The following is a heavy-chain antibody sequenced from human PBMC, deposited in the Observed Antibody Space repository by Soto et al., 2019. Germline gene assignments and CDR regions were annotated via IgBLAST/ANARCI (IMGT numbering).Heavy chain of an antibody. V-gene: IGHV3-7*05. CDR3: ARDVGSGWFDY. CDR2: INRDGSEK. J-gene: IGHJ4*02. Sequence: GGSLRLSCAASGFTFSGYWMTWVRQAPGKGLEWVANINRDGSEKNRVDSVKGRFTISRDNAKNSLYLQMNSLRAEDTAIYYCARDVGSGWFDYWGQGTPVTVSS. CDR1: GFTFSGYW. D-gene: IGHD6-19*01.